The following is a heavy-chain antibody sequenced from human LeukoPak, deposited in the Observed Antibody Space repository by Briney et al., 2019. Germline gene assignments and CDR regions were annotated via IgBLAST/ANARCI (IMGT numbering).Heavy chain of an antibody. J-gene: IGHJ6*02. V-gene: IGHV4-59*01. Sequence: SETLSLTCTVSGGSISSYYWSWIRQPPGKGLEWIGYIYYSGSTNYNPSLKSRVTISVDTSKNQFSLKLSSVTAADTAVYYCARDVAAAGRYYYGMDVWGQGITVTVSS. CDR1: GGSISSYY. D-gene: IGHD6-13*01. CDR3: ARDVAAAGRYYYGMDV. CDR2: IYYSGST.